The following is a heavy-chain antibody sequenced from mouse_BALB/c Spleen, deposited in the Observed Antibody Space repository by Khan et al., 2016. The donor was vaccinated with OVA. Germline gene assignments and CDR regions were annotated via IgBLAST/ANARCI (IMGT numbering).Heavy chain of an antibody. CDR3: KRVSAYYYSAV. CDR2: INTYTGEP. D-gene: IGHD6-2*01. J-gene: IGHJ1*01. V-gene: IGHV9-1*02. Sequence: QIQLVQSGPELKKPGETVKISCKASGYTFTNYGMNWVKQAPGKGLKWMGWINTYTGEPTYADDFKGRLVFPLETSASTAYLPISNLNNEDMTKYFCKRVSAYYYSAVWGAGTRVTVAS. CDR1: GYTFTNYG.